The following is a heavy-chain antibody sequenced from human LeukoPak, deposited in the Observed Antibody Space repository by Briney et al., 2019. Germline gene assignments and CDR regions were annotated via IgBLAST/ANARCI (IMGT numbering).Heavy chain of an antibody. CDR1: GFTFSSYS. Sequence: GGSLRLSYAASGFTFSSYSMNWVRQAPGKGLEWVSSISSSSYIYYADSVKGRFTISRDNAKNSLYLQMNSLRAEDTAVYYCARGRVSSSSIFDYWGQGTLVTVSS. J-gene: IGHJ4*02. CDR3: ARGRVSSSSIFDY. CDR2: ISSSSYI. D-gene: IGHD6-6*01. V-gene: IGHV3-21*01.